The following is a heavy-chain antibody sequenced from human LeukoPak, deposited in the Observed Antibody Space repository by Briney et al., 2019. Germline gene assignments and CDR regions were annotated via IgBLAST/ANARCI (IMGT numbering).Heavy chain of an antibody. J-gene: IGHJ5*02. CDR2: INHSGST. CDR1: GGSFSGYF. Sequence: ASETLSLTCAVYGGSFSGYFWSWIRQPPDKGLEWIGEINHSGSTNYNPSLKSRVAISVDTSKNQFSLRLSSVTAADTAVYFCARRMTSNRFDPWGQGTLVTVSS. CDR3: ARRMTSNRFDP. V-gene: IGHV4-34*01. D-gene: IGHD2-21*02.